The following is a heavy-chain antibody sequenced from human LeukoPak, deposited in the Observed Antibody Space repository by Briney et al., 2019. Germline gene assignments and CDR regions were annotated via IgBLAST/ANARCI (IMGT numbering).Heavy chain of an antibody. CDR3: TIRLGYCSSTSCYQFDY. J-gene: IGHJ4*02. CDR1: GFTFSGSA. V-gene: IGHV3-73*01. CDR2: IRSKANSYAT. D-gene: IGHD2-2*01. Sequence: GGSPRLSCAASGFTFSGSAMHWVRQASGKGLEWVGRIRSKANSYATAYAASVKGRFTISRDDSKNTAYLQMNSLKTEDTAVYYCTIRLGYCSSTSCYQFDYWGQGTLVTVSS.